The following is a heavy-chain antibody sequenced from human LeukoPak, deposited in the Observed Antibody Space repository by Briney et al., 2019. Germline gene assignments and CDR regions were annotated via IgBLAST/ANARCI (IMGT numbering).Heavy chain of an antibody. D-gene: IGHD3-10*01. CDR2: LYYSGST. J-gene: IGHJ6*03. V-gene: IGHV4-39*07. Sequence: PSETLSPTCTVSGASISSSNYYWGWIRQPPGKGLEWIGSLYYSGSTYYDPSLKSRVTIEVDTSKNQFSLRLNSVTAADTAVYYCATVGTRKVTLFGGGDSYYYMDVWGKGTTVTVSS. CDR1: GASISSSNYY. CDR3: ATVGTRKVTLFGGGDSYYYMDV.